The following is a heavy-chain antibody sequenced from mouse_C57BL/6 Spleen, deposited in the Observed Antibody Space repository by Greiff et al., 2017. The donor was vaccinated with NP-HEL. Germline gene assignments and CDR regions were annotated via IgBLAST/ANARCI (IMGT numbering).Heavy chain of an antibody. CDR1: GYAFSSYW. CDR2: IYPGDGDT. D-gene: IGHD2-5*01. V-gene: IGHV1-80*01. J-gene: IGHJ4*01. Sequence: VQLQQPGAELVKPGASVKISCKASGYAFSSYWMNWVKQRPGKGLEWIGQIYPGDGDTNYNGKFKGKATLTADKSSSTAYMQLSSLTSEDSAVYFCARSENIVTYDAMDYWGQGTSVTVSS. CDR3: ARSENIVTYDAMDY.